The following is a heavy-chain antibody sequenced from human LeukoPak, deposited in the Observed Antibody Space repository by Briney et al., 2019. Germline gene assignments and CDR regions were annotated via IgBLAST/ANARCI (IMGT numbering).Heavy chain of an antibody. V-gene: IGHV3-23*01. Sequence: TGGSLRLSCAASGSTFSSYAMSWVRQAPGKRLEWVSAISGSGGSTYYADSVKGRFTISRDNSKNTLYLQMNSLRAEDTAVYYCAKSWFGFYFDYWGQGTLVTVSS. CDR1: GSTFSSYA. D-gene: IGHD3-10*01. CDR2: ISGSGGST. J-gene: IGHJ4*02. CDR3: AKSWFGFYFDY.